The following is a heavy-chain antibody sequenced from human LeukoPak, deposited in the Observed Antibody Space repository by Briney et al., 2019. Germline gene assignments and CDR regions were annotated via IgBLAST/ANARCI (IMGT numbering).Heavy chain of an antibody. V-gene: IGHV3-21*04. CDR3: AKGAYSSSRENYYYYMDV. CDR1: GFTFSSYS. CDR2: ISGSSSYI. J-gene: IGHJ6*03. D-gene: IGHD6-6*01. Sequence: PGGSLRLSCAASGFTFSSYSLNWVRQAPGKGLEWVSSISGSSSYICYADSVKGRFTISRHNAKNSLYLQMNSLRAEDTAVYYCAKGAYSSSRENYYYYMDVWGKGTTVTVSS.